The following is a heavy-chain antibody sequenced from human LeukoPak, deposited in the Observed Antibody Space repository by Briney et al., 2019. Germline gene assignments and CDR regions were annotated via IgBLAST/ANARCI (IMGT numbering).Heavy chain of an antibody. CDR1: GYTFTGYY. J-gene: IGHJ4*02. D-gene: IGHD3-22*01. CDR2: INPNSGGT. V-gene: IGHV1-2*02. CDR3: ARDYDSSGYYYDY. Sequence: ASVKVSCKASGYTFTGYYMHWVRQAPGQGLEWMGWINPNSGGTNFAQKFQGRVTMTRDTSISTAYMELSRLKSDDTAVYYCARDYDSSGYYYDYWGQGTLVTVSS.